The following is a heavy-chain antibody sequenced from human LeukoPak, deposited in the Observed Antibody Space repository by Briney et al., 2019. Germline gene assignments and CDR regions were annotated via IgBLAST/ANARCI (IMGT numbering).Heavy chain of an antibody. D-gene: IGHD3-10*01. CDR1: GYTFTSYY. CDR3: ARDAKVTMVRGVGVDY. J-gene: IGHJ4*02. V-gene: IGHV1-46*01. CDR2: INPSGGST. Sequence: ASVKVSCKASGYTFTSYYMHWVRQAPGQGLEWMGIINPSGGSTSYAQKFQGRATMTRDTSTSTVYMELSSLRSEDTAVYYCARDAKVTMVRGVGVDYWGQGTLVTVSS.